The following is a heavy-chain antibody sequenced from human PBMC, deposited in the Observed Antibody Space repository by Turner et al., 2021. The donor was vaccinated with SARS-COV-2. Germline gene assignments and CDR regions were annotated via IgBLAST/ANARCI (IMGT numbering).Heavy chain of an antibody. D-gene: IGHD5-18*01. J-gene: IGHJ6*02. CDR1: GGSISSSSYY. CDR2: IYYSGSA. CDR3: ARLMDTAMDYYGTDV. Sequence: QLQLQESGPGLGTPSETLSLTCTVSGGSISSSSYYWGWIRQPPGKGLEWIGNIYYSGSAYYHPSLKSRVTISVDPSKNQFSLKLTSVTAADTAVYYCARLMDTAMDYYGTDVWGQGTTVTVSS. V-gene: IGHV4-39*01.